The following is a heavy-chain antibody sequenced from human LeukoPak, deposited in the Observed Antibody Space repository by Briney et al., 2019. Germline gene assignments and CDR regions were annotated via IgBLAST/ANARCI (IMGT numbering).Heavy chain of an antibody. J-gene: IGHJ4*02. CDR3: AREYSSGWYVPGDY. CDR2: INAGNGNT. CDR1: GYTFTSYA. Sequence: ASVKVSCKASGYTFTSYAMHWVRQAPGQRLEWMGWINAGNGNTKYSQKFQGRVTITRDTSASTAYMELSSPRSEDTAVYYCAREYSSGWYVPGDYWGQGTLVTVSS. D-gene: IGHD6-19*01. V-gene: IGHV1-3*01.